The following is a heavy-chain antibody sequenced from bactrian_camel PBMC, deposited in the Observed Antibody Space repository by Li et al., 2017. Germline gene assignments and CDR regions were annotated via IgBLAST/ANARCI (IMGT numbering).Heavy chain of an antibody. J-gene: IGHJ4*01. CDR3: AADRWAVGTPCVGARARGYNY. Sequence: HVQLVESGGGSVQAGGSLRLSCAASGYTFSRYCMAWFRQAPGKEREGVAVINSEGSTRYADSVKGRFTISRDNAKNTLYLQMNTLKPEDTAMYYCAADRWAVGTPCVGARARGYNYWGRGTQVTVS. D-gene: IGHD6*01. V-gene: IGHV3S1*01. CDR2: INSEGST. CDR1: GYTFSRYC.